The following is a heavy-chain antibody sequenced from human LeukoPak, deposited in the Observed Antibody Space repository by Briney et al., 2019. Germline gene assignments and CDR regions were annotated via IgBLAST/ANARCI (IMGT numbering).Heavy chain of an antibody. V-gene: IGHV3-23*01. CDR1: GFTFSSYA. CDR3: AKDGYCSGGSCYLDYFDY. CDR2: ISGSGGGT. D-gene: IGHD2-15*01. J-gene: IGHJ4*02. Sequence: GGSLRLSCAASGFTFSSYAMSWVRQAPRKGLEWVSAISGSGGGTYYADSVKGRFTISRDNSKNTLFLQMNSLRAEDTAVYYCAKDGYCSGGSCYLDYFDYWGQGTLVTVSS.